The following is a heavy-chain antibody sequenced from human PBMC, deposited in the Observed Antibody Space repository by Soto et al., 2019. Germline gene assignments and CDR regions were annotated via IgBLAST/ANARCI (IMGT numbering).Heavy chain of an antibody. V-gene: IGHV1-2*04. CDR2: INPNSGGT. J-gene: IGHJ5*02. D-gene: IGHD2-2*01. Sequence: ASVKVSCKASGYTFTGYYMHWVRQAPGQGLGWMGWINPNSGGTNYAQKFQGWVTMTRDTSISTAYMELSRLRSDDTAVYYCARAVVPAAMEAWFDPWGQGTLVTVSS. CDR1: GYTFTGYY. CDR3: ARAVVPAAMEAWFDP.